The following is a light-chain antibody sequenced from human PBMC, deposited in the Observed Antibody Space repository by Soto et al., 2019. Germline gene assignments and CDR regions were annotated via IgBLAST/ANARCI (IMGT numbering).Light chain of an antibody. CDR2: DVS. CDR1: SSDVGGYNY. V-gene: IGLV2-14*01. Sequence: QSALTQPASVSGSPGQSITISCTGTSSDVGGYNYVSWYQQHPGKAPKLMIYDVSNRPSGVSNRFSGSKSGNTASLTISGLRAEDEADYYCSSYTSSSIYVFGTGTKLIVL. J-gene: IGLJ1*01. CDR3: SSYTSSSIYV.